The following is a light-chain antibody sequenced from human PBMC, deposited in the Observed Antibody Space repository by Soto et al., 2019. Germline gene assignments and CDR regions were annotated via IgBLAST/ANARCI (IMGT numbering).Light chain of an antibody. Sequence: DIRMTQSPSTLSASVGDRVTITCRATQPISNYLAWYQQKPGKAPKLLIYRASHLESGVPSRFSGRGSATEFTLTIDTLQPDDFATYYCHHYTTSPFTLGQGTKVEIK. CDR3: HHYTTSPFT. J-gene: IGKJ2*01. V-gene: IGKV1-5*03. CDR2: RAS. CDR1: QPISNY.